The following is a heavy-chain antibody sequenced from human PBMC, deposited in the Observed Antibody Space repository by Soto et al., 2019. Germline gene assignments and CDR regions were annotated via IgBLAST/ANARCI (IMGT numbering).Heavy chain of an antibody. CDR3: AKGEVRGIIPSYFDY. D-gene: IGHD3-10*01. Sequence: GGSLRLSCAASGFTFSSYWMHWVRQAPGKGLVWVSRINSDGSSAVYADSVKGQFTISRDNAKNTLYLQMNSLRAEDTAVYYCAKGEVRGIIPSYFDYWGLGTLVTVSS. V-gene: IGHV3-74*01. J-gene: IGHJ4*02. CDR2: INSDGSSA. CDR1: GFTFSSYW.